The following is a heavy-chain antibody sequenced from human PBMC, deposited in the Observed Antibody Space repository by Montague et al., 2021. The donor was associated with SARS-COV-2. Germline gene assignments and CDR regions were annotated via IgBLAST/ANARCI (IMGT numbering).Heavy chain of an antibody. V-gene: IGHV1-8*01. J-gene: IGHJ6*02. CDR1: GYTFTTYD. Sequence: SVKVSCKASGYTFTTYDLNWVRQTTGQGPKWMGWTNPNTGNTGYAPKFQGRVTMTRSTSISTAYMELSSLRYEDTAVYYCARHYYYGLDVWGQGTTVTVSS. CDR2: TNPNTGNT. CDR3: ARHYYYGLDV.